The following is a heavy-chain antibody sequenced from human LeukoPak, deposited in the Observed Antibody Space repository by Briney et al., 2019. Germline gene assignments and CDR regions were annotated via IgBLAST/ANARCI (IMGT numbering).Heavy chain of an antibody. CDR1: GFTFSSYA. D-gene: IGHD6-13*01. CDR2: ISASGGST. V-gene: IGHV3-23*01. Sequence: GGSLRLSCAASGFTFSSYAMSWVRQAPGKGLEWVSGISASGGSTFYADSVKGRFTISRDNSKNTLYLQMNSLRVEDTALYYCAKDRSAAAGYSNDYWGQGTLVTVSS. CDR3: AKDRSAAAGYSNDY. J-gene: IGHJ4*02.